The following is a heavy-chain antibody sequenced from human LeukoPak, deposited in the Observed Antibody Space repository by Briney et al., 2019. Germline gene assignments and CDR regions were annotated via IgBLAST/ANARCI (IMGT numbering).Heavy chain of an antibody. CDR3: ARHGYNPFDFDY. J-gene: IGHJ4*02. D-gene: IGHD5-24*01. Sequence: PSETLSLTCAVSGGSTSSRSDYWGWVRQAPGKGLEWMGSIHNSGSTYHNPSLKSRVTISLYTSKNQFSLKLTSVTAADTAVYYCARHGYNPFDFDYWGQGTLVTVSS. V-gene: IGHV4-39*01. CDR1: GGSTSSRSDY. CDR2: IHNSGST.